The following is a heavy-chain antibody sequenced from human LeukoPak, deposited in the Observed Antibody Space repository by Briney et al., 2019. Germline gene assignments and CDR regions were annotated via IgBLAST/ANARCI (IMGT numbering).Heavy chain of an antibody. Sequence: SETLSLTCAVSGGSISSGGYSWSWIRQPPGKGLEWIGYMYHSGTTHYNPSLKSRVTISVDRSKNQFSLKLSSVTAADTAVYYCVRGYYYDSSGYWVRAFDIWGQGTMVTVSS. J-gene: IGHJ3*02. CDR1: GGSISSGGYS. CDR3: VRGYYYDSSGYWVRAFDI. D-gene: IGHD3-22*01. V-gene: IGHV4-30-2*01. CDR2: MYHSGTT.